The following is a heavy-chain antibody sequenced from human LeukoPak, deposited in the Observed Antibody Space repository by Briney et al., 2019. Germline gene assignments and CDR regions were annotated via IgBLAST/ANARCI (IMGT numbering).Heavy chain of an antibody. CDR1: GFTFSSYV. CDR2: ISDGGDNT. D-gene: IGHD6-6*01. V-gene: IGHV3-23*01. Sequence: GGYLRLSCAASGFTFSSYVMNWVRQSPGKGLEWVSGISDGGDNTDYADSVKGRFIISRDNSKNTLYLQMNSLRAEDTAVYYCAKDKPIIATRINGMDVWGQGTTVTVSS. CDR3: AKDKPIIATRINGMDV. J-gene: IGHJ6*02.